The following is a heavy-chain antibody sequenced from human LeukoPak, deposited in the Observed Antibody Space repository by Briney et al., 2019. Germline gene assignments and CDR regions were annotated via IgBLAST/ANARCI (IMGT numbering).Heavy chain of an antibody. CDR3: ARQYYDILTGYYYYGMDV. Sequence: SETLSLTCTVSGGSANTYYWSWIRQPPGKGLEWIGSIYYSGSTFYNPSLKSRVTTSVDTSKNQFSLQLSSVTAADTAVYYCARQYYDILTGYYYYGMDVWGQGTTVTVSS. V-gene: IGHV4-59*08. CDR2: IYYSGST. J-gene: IGHJ6*02. CDR1: GGSANTYY. D-gene: IGHD3-9*01.